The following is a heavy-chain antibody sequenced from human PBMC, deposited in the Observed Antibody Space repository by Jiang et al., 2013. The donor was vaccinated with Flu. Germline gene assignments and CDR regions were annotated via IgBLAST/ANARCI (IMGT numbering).Heavy chain of an antibody. Sequence: QSGAEVKKPGSSVRVSCKASGGAFSSQSISWVRQAPGQGLEWMGTIIPILRRANYAQNFQGRIAINADKSTTTAYMDLNSLRSEDTAVYYCVRSEGDSCGGDVLLVGSFD. CDR3: VRSEGDSCGGDVLLVGSFD. CDR1: GGAFSSQS. D-gene: IGHD2-21*02. J-gene: IGHJ4*01. V-gene: IGHV1-69*02. CDR2: IIPILRRA.